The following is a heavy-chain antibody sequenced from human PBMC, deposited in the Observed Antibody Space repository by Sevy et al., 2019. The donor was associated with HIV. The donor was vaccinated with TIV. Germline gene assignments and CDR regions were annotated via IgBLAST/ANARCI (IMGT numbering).Heavy chain of an antibody. J-gene: IGHJ3*02. V-gene: IGHV3-53*01. CDR1: GFTVISNY. CDR2: IYSGGST. CDR3: ARARSHDAFDI. Sequence: GGSLRLSCAASGFTVISNYMSWVRQAPGKGLEWVSVIYSGGSTYYADSVKGRFTISRDNSKNTLYLQMNSLRAEDTAVYYCARARSHDAFDIWGQGTMVTVSS.